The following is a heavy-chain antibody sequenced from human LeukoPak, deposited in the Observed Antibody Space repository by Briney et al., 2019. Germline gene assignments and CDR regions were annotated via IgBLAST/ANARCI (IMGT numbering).Heavy chain of an antibody. CDR1: GFTFNTYG. J-gene: IGHJ4*02. D-gene: IGHD3-10*01. Sequence: GRSLRLSCEASGFTFNTYGMHWVRQAPGKGLEWVALKRYDGSSENYADSVKGRFTISRDNSKNTLYLEMNSLSVEDTAVYYCARAASGARQEHYFDQWGQGTLVTVSS. V-gene: IGHV3-33*01. CDR2: KRYDGSSE. CDR3: ARAASGARQEHYFDQ.